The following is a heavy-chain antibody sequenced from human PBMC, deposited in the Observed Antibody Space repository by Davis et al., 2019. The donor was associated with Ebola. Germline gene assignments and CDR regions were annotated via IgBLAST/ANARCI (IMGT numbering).Heavy chain of an antibody. CDR1: GDTLTSYA. CDR3: ARDQSGWNWFDP. V-gene: IGHV1-3*01. Sequence: ASVKVSCKAVGDTLTSYAMTWVRQAPGQRLEWMGWINAGNGNTKYSQKFQGRVTITRDTSSSTAYMELSSLRSEDTAVYYCARDQSGWNWFDPWGQGTLVTVSS. D-gene: IGHD3-3*01. J-gene: IGHJ5*02. CDR2: INAGNGNT.